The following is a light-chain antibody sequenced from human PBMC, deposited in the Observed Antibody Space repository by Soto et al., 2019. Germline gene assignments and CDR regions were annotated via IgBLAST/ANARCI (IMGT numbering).Light chain of an antibody. CDR1: SSDVGVYDY. J-gene: IGLJ1*01. CDR3: SSYSISTAYL. CDR2: EVS. Sequence: QSALTQPASVSGSPGQSITISCTGTSSDVGVYDYVSWYQLHPGKAPKLMVFEVSNRPSGVSYRFSGSKSGNTASLTISGLQAEDEADYFCSSYSISTAYLFGTGTKLTVL. V-gene: IGLV2-14*01.